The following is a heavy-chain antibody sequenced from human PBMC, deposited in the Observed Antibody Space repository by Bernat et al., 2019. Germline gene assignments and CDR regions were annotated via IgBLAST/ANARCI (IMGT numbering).Heavy chain of an antibody. D-gene: IGHD1-14*01. Sequence: EVQLVESGGGLVQPGGSLRLSCAASRFTFSGYAMTWVRQAPGKGLEWVSAISGGSSSTYYADSVKGRFTISRDNSKNTLYLQMNSPRAEDTAVYYCAKDRGNRLSTFDYWGQGALVTVSS. CDR2: ISGGSSST. J-gene: IGHJ4*02. V-gene: IGHV3-23*04. CDR3: AKDRGNRLSTFDY. CDR1: RFTFSGYA.